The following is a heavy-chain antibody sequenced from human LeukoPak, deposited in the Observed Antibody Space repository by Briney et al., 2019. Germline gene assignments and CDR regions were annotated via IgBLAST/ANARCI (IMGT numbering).Heavy chain of an antibody. CDR1: GGSISSYY. J-gene: IGHJ5*02. Sequence: SETLSLTCTVSGGSISSYYWSWIRQPPGKGLEWIGYIYYGGSTNYNPSLKSRVTTSVDTSKNQFSLKLSSVTAADTAVYYCARTWNDGWFDPWGQGTLVTVSS. CDR3: ARTWNDGWFDP. CDR2: IYYGGST. V-gene: IGHV4-59*01. D-gene: IGHD1-1*01.